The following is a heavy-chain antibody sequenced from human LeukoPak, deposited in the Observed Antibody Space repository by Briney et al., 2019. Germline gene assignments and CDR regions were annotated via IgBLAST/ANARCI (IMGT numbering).Heavy chain of an antibody. V-gene: IGHV3-23*01. J-gene: IGHJ4*02. CDR3: AKGQELDDGVFDS. D-gene: IGHD1-1*01. CDR1: GFTFSSLA. Sequence: GGSLRLSCTASGFTFSSLAMTRVRQAPGKGLEWVSTIRSNGDTTYNADSVKGRFTISRDNSKNTLYLELNSLRVEDTATFYCAKGQELDDGVFDSWGQGTMVTVSS. CDR2: IRSNGDTT.